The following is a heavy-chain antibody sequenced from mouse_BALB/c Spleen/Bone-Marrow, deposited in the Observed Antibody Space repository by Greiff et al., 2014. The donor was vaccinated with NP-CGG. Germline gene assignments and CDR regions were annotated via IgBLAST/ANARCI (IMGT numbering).Heavy chain of an antibody. CDR1: GFAFSSYG. V-gene: IGHV5-6-3*01. D-gene: IGHD2-3*01. CDR3: ARDDGTSYFFDF. CDR2: ININGGST. Sequence: EVQLVESGGGLVQPGGSLKLSCAASGFAFSSYGMSWVRQTPDKRLELVASININGGSTYYPDSVKGRFTISRDNAKNTLYLQMSSLKFEDTAMYYCARDDGTSYFFDFWGQGTTLTVSS. J-gene: IGHJ2*01.